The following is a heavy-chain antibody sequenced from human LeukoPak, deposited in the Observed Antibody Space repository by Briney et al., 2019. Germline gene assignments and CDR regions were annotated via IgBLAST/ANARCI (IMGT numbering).Heavy chain of an antibody. Sequence: ASVKVSCKASGYTFSGYYMHWVRQAPGQGLEWMGWIKPNSGGTNYAQKFQGRVTMTRDMSISTAYMELSRLRSDDTAVYYCATRSISYTAAPDVWGQGTTVTVSS. V-gene: IGHV1-2*02. J-gene: IGHJ6*02. D-gene: IGHD2-2*01. CDR2: IKPNSGGT. CDR1: GYTFSGYY. CDR3: ATRSISYTAAPDV.